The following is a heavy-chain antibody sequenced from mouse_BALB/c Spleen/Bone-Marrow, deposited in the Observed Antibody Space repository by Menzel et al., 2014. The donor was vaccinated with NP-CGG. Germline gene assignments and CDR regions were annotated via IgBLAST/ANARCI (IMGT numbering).Heavy chain of an antibody. D-gene: IGHD2-14*01. CDR1: GFNIKDTY. Sequence: EVQRVESGAELVKPGASVKLSCTASGFNIKDTYMHWVKQRPEQGLEWIGRIDPANGNTKYDPKFQGKATITADTSSNTAYLQLSSLTSEDTAVYYCAAYYRYLAWFAYSGQGTLVTVSA. CDR2: IDPANGNT. V-gene: IGHV14-3*02. J-gene: IGHJ3*01. CDR3: AAYYRYLAWFAY.